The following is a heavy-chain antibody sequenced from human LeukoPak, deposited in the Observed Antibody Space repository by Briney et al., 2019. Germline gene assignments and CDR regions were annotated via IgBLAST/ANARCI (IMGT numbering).Heavy chain of an antibody. V-gene: IGHV1-2*02. CDR3: ARGYYDSSGYLGAFDT. CDR2: INPNSGGT. J-gene: IGHJ3*02. Sequence: ASVKVSCKASGYTFTGYYMHWVRQAPGQGLEWMGWINPNSGGTNYAQKFQGRVTMTRDTSISTAYMELSRLRSDDTAVYYCARGYYDSSGYLGAFDTWGQGTMVTVSS. D-gene: IGHD3-22*01. CDR1: GYTFTGYY.